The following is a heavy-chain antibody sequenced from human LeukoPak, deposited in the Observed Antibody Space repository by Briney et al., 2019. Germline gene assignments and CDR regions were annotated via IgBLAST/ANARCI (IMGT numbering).Heavy chain of an antibody. CDR2: IYPDDSDT. CDR3: ARLQYSNGYVDY. J-gene: IGHJ4*02. Sequence: GESLKISCTGSGYSFTNYWIGWVRQMPGRGLEWMGIIYPDDSDTRYRPPFQGQVTISADKSIATAYLQWSSLKASDTAMYYCARLQYSNGYVDYWGQGTLVTVSS. CDR1: GYSFTNYW. D-gene: IGHD5-18*01. V-gene: IGHV5-51*01.